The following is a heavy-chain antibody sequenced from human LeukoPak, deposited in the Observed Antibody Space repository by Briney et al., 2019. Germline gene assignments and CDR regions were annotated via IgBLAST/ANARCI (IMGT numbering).Heavy chain of an antibody. CDR1: GFTFSDYY. D-gene: IGHD6-6*01. V-gene: IGHV3-11*04. Sequence: GGSLRLSCAASGFTFSDYYMSWIRQAPGKGLEWVSYISSSGSTIYYADSVKGRFTISRDNAKNSLYLQMNSLRAEDTAVYYCARVNSSSSYYFDYWGQGTLVTVSS. CDR2: ISSSGSTI. CDR3: ARVNSSSSYYFDY. J-gene: IGHJ4*02.